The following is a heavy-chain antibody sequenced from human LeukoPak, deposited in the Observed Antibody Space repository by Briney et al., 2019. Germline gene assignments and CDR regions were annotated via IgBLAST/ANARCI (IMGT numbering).Heavy chain of an antibody. J-gene: IGHJ6*02. CDR1: GYTFTSYD. D-gene: IGHD6-13*01. CDR2: MNPNSGNT. CDR3: ARGSVKAAAGTRYYYGMDV. V-gene: IGHV1-8*01. Sequence: ASVKVSCKASGYTFTSYDINWVRQATGQVLEWMGWMNPNSGNTGYAQKFQGRVTMTRNTSISTAYMELSSLRSEDTAVYYCARGSVKAAAGTRYYYGMDVWGQGTTVTVSS.